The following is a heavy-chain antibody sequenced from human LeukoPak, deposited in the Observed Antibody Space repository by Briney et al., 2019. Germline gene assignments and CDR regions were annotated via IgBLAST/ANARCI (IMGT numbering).Heavy chain of an antibody. CDR3: ARDRDSGSSSNRYFFDF. V-gene: IGHV4-4*07. D-gene: IGHD1-26*01. CDR1: GDSLSSYY. Sequence: PSETLSLTCTVSGDSLSSYYWSGVRQPAGKGLEWIGRIFTSGSTNYNPSLKSRVTMSVDTSKNQFSLKLTSVTAADTAVYYCARDRDSGSSSNRYFFDFWGQGTLVTVSS. CDR2: IFTSGST. J-gene: IGHJ4*02.